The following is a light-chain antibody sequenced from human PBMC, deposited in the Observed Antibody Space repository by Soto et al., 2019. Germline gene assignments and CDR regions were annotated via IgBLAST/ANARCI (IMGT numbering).Light chain of an antibody. CDR2: DVG. CDR3: ASYAGSYTVI. Sequence: QSALTQPRSVSGSPGQSVTISCTGTRSDVGGYGFVSWYQQHPGKVPKLMIFDVGKRPSGVPDRFSGSKSGNTASLTISGLQAEDEADYYCASYAGSYTVIFGGGTKLTV. V-gene: IGLV2-11*01. CDR1: RSDVGGYGF. J-gene: IGLJ2*01.